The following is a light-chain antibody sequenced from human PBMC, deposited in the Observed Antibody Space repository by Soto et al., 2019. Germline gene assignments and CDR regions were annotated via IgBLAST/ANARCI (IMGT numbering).Light chain of an antibody. CDR1: SSNIGTNT. J-gene: IGLJ1*01. CDR3: AAWDDSRNGSYV. Sequence: QSVLTQPPSASGTPGQRVTISCSGSSSNIGTNTVNWYQQLPGPAPKLLIYSNNQRPSGVPDRFSGSKSGTSASLAISGLQSDDEADYYCAAWDDSRNGSYVFGTGTKLTVL. V-gene: IGLV1-44*01. CDR2: SNN.